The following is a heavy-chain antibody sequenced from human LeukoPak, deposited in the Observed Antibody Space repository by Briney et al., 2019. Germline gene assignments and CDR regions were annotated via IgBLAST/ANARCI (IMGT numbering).Heavy chain of an antibody. J-gene: IGHJ4*02. V-gene: IGHV4-59*01. CDR2: IYYSGST. CDR1: GGSISSYY. Sequence: SETLSLTCTVSGGSISSYYWSWIRQPPGKGLEWIGYIYYSGSTNYNPSLKSRVTISVDTSKNQFSLKLSSVTAADTAVYYCASLVTSRRPFDYWGQGTLVTVSS. D-gene: IGHD4-23*01. CDR3: ASLVTSRRPFDY.